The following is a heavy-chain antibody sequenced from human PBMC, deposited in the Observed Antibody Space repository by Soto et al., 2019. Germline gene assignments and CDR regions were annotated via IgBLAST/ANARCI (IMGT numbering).Heavy chain of an antibody. V-gene: IGHV4-30-4*01. D-gene: IGHD2-15*01. Sequence: PSETLSLTCTVSGGSISSGDYYWSWIRQPPGKGLEWIGYIYYSGSTYYNPSLKSRVTISVDTSKNQFSLKLSSVTAADTAVYYRARAPCCSRHYFDYWGQGTLVTVSS. CDR3: ARAPCCSRHYFDY. CDR2: IYYSGST. J-gene: IGHJ4*02. CDR1: GGSISSGDYY.